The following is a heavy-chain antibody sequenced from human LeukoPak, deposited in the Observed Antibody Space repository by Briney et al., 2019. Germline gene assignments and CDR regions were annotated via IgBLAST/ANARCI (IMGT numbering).Heavy chain of an antibody. J-gene: IGHJ5*02. D-gene: IGHD2-2*01. CDR1: GGSISSSSYS. CDR3: ASHHVVVTANWFDP. V-gene: IGHV4-39*01. CDR2: IYYSGST. Sequence: PSETLSLTCTVSGGSISSSSYSWGWIRQPPGKGLEWIGSIYYSGSTYYNPSLKSRVTISVDTSKNQFSLKLSSVTAADTAVYYCASHHVVVTANWFDPWGQGTLVTVSS.